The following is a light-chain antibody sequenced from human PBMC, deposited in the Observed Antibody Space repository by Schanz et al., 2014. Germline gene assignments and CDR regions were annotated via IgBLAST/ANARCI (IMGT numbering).Light chain of an antibody. Sequence: QSALTQPASVSGSPGQSITISCTGTSSDVGGYNYVSWYQQHPGKAPKLMIYDVSKRPSGVPDRFSGSKSGNTASLTISGLQAEDEADYYCCSYAGSSNNELFGGGTKPTVL. CDR1: SSDVGGYNY. V-gene: IGLV2-8*01. CDR3: CSYAGSSNNEL. CDR2: DVS. J-gene: IGLJ2*01.